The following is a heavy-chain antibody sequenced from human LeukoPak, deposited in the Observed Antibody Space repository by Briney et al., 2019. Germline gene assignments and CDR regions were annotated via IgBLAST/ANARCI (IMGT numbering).Heavy chain of an antibody. D-gene: IGHD3-3*01. V-gene: IGHV3-30*02. Sequence: GGSLRLSCAASGFTFSSYGMHWVRQAPGKGLEWVAFIRYDGSNKYYADSVKGRFTISRDNSKSTLYLQMNSLRTEDTAVYYCATDGVGVAPHYYYYMDVWGKGTTVTVSS. CDR1: GFTFSSYG. CDR3: ATDGVGVAPHYYYYMDV. J-gene: IGHJ6*03. CDR2: IRYDGSNK.